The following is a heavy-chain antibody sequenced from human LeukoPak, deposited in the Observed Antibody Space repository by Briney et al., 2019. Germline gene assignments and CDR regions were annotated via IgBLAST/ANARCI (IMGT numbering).Heavy chain of an antibody. CDR2: IYSGGNT. D-gene: IGHD2-15*01. V-gene: IGHV3-53*05. CDR3: AKDQGGGYCSGGSCLFDY. CDR1: GFTVSSNY. Sequence: PGGSLRLSCAASGFTVSSNYMSWVRQAPGKGLEWVSVIYSGGNTYYADSVKGRFTISRDNSKNTLYLQMNSLRAEDTAVYYCAKDQGGGYCSGGSCLFDYWGQGTLVTVSS. J-gene: IGHJ4*02.